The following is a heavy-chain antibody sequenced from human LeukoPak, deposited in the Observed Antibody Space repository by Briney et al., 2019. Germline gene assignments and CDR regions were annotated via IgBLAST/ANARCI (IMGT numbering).Heavy chain of an antibody. CDR1: GGSISSGGYY. D-gene: IGHD2-2*02. V-gene: IGHV4-39*07. CDR3: ARGHRGLGKVVPAAIGY. Sequence: SETLSLTCTVSGGSISSGGYYWSWIRQPPGKGLEWIGEINHTGSTNYNPSLTSRVTISVDTSNNQFSLKLSSVTAADTAVYYCARGHRGLGKVVPAAIGYWGQGTLVTVSS. J-gene: IGHJ4*02. CDR2: INHTGST.